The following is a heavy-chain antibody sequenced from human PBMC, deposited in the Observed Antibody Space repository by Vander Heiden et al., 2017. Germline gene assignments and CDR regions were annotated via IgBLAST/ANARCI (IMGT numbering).Heavy chain of an antibody. J-gene: IGHJ6*02. Sequence: EVQLVESGGGLVKPGGSLRLSCAASRFTFSSSSMTWVRQAPGKGLEWVSSISSSSSYIYYADSVKGRFTISRDNAKNSLYLQMNSLRAEDTAVYYCAREAEDGMDVWGQGTTVTVSS. CDR2: ISSSSSYI. CDR1: RFTFSSSS. V-gene: IGHV3-21*01. CDR3: AREAEDGMDV. D-gene: IGHD6-19*01.